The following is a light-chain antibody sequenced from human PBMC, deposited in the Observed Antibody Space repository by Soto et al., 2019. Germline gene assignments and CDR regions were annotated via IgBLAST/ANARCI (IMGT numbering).Light chain of an antibody. V-gene: IGKV3-11*01. CDR1: QSVSNY. J-gene: IGKJ5*01. CDR3: QRRTNWPIT. Sequence: EIVLTQSPVTLSLSPGERATLSCRASQSVSNYLAWYQQKPGQAPRLLFYDASKRATGIPARFNGSGSGTDFTLTINSLEPEDFVVYYCQRRTNWPITFGQGTRLEIK. CDR2: DAS.